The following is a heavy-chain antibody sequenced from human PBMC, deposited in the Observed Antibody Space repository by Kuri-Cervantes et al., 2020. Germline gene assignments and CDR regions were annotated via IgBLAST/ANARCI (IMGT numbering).Heavy chain of an antibody. CDR2: SWGDGSNE. CDR3: ARDWNWSTDY. D-gene: IGHD1-7*01. V-gene: IGHV3-33*08. Sequence: GESLKISCVASGFDVKSYGIHWVRQAPAKGLEWVAASWGDGSNEYYADSVRGRFTISRDNSKDTLYLQLNSLRAEDTAVYCCARDWNWSTDYWGQGTLVTVSS. J-gene: IGHJ4*02. CDR1: GFDVKSYG.